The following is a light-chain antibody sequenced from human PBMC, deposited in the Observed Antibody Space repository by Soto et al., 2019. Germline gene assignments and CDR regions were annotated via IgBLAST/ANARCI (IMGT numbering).Light chain of an antibody. V-gene: IGLV2-14*03. CDR3: CSYTTTSTYV. J-gene: IGLJ1*01. CDR1: SSDVGGYKY. Sequence: QSALTQPASVSGSPGQSITISCTGTSSDVGGYKYVSWYQQLPGKAPKLMIYDVSNRPSGISSRFSGSKSGNTASLTISGLQAEDEADYYCCSYTTTSTYVFGTGTKLTVL. CDR2: DVS.